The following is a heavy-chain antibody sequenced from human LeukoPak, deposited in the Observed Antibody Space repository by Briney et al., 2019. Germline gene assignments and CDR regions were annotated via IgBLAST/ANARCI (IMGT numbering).Heavy chain of an antibody. D-gene: IGHD6-13*01. J-gene: IGHJ3*02. CDR3: ARHYSTPDGDAFDI. V-gene: IGHV4-34*01. Sequence: SETLSLTCAVYGGSFSGYYWSWIRQPPGKGLEWIGEINHSGSTNYNPSLKSRVTISVDTSKNQLSLKLSSVTAADTAVYYCARHYSTPDGDAFDIWGQGTMVTVSS. CDR2: INHSGST. CDR1: GGSFSGYY.